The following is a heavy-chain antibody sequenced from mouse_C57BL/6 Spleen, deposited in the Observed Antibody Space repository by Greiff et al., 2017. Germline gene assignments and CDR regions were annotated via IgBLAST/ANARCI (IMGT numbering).Heavy chain of an antibody. CDR3: ARTIAAVVAPSYLDY. J-gene: IGHJ2*01. Sequence: EVQLVESGGDLVKPGGSLKLSCAASGFTFSSYGMSWVRQTPDKRLEWVATISGGGSYTYYPDSVKGRFTISRDNAKNTLYLQMSSLKSEDTAMYYCARTIAAVVAPSYLDYWGQGTTLTVSS. CDR2: ISGGGSYT. CDR1: GFTFSSYG. V-gene: IGHV5-6*01. D-gene: IGHD1-1*01.